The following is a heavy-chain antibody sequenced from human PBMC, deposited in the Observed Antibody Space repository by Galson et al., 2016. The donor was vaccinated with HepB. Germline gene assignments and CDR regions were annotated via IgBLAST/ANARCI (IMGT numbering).Heavy chain of an antibody. J-gene: IGHJ3*02. D-gene: IGHD6-19*01. CDR3: ANALFSSAFVSAFDI. CDR1: GFTFSSYA. CDR2: IIGSGGTS. V-gene: IGHV3-23*01. Sequence: SLRLSCAASGFTFSSYAMTWVRQAPGKGLEWVSGIIGSGGTSYYADSVKGRFTISRDNSENTLYLQMDSLRVEDSAVYYCANALFSSAFVSAFDIWGQGTMVTVSS.